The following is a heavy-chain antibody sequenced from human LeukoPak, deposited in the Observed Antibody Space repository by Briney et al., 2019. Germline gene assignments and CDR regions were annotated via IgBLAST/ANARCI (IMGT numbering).Heavy chain of an antibody. V-gene: IGHV4-39*01. J-gene: IGHJ5*02. D-gene: IGHD6-6*01. CDR1: GGSISSSSYY. CDR2: IYYSGST. CDR3: ASPLSSAGFDP. Sequence: SETLSLTCTVSGGSISSSSYYWGWIRQPPGKGLEWIGSIYYSGSTYYNPSLKSRVAISVDTSKNQFSLKLSSVTAADTAVYYCASPLSSAGFDPWGQGTLVTVSS.